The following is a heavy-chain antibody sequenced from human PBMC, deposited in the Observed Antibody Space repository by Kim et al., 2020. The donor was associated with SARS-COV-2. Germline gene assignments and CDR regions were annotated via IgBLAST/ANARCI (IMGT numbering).Heavy chain of an antibody. Sequence: SETLSLTCAVYGGSFSGYYWSWIRQPPGKGLEWIGEINHSGSTNYNPSLKSRVTISVDTSKNQFSLKLSSVTAADTAVYYCARGYGSGNWGQGTLVTVSS. CDR3: ARGYGSGN. CDR2: INHSGST. D-gene: IGHD3-10*01. CDR1: GGSFSGYY. V-gene: IGHV4-34*01. J-gene: IGHJ4*02.